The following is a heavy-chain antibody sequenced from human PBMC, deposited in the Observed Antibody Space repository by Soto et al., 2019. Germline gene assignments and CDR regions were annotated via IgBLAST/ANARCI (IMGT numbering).Heavy chain of an antibody. CDR2: INHSGST. Sequence: PSETLSLTCAVYGGSFSGYYWSWIRQPPGKGLEWIGEINHSGSTNYNPSLKSRVTISVDTSKNQFSLKLSSVTAADTAVYYCARVSIVVVPAAIGRNYYYYGMDVWGQGTTVTVSS. CDR1: GGSFSGYY. D-gene: IGHD2-2*01. CDR3: ARVSIVVVPAAIGRNYYYYGMDV. J-gene: IGHJ6*02. V-gene: IGHV4-34*01.